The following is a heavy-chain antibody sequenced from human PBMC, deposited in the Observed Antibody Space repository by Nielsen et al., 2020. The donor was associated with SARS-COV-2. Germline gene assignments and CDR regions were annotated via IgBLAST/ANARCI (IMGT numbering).Heavy chain of an antibody. V-gene: IGHV3-9*01. J-gene: IGHJ4*02. CDR2: ISWNSGSI. D-gene: IGHD1-26*01. Sequence: SLKISCAASGFTFDDYAMHWVRQAPGKGLEWVSGISWNSGSIGYADSVKGRFTISRDNSKNTLYLQMNSLRAEDTAVYYCARSIGSYYSVDYWGQGTLVTVSS. CDR3: ARSIGSYYSVDY. CDR1: GFTFDDYA.